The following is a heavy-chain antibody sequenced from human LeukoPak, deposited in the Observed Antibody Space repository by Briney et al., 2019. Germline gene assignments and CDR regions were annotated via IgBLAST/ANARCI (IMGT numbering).Heavy chain of an antibody. D-gene: IGHD3-16*01. CDR2: IIPIFATA. Sequence: SVKVSCKASGGTLSNYAVSWVQQAPGKGLEWMGGIIPIFATADYPQKFQGRVTITTDESRTTAYLELRNLRSEDMAVYYCATGEVTYYSRWGFEIWGQGTMVTVSS. V-gene: IGHV1-69*05. J-gene: IGHJ3*02. CDR3: ATGEVTYYSRWGFEI. CDR1: GGTLSNYA.